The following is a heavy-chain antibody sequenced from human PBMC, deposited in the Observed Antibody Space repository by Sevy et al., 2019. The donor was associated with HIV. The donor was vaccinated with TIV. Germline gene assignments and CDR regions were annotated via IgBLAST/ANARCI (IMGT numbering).Heavy chain of an antibody. Sequence: SETLSLTCAVSDGSISPYYWNWIRQPPGKGLEWIGYMYYSGSIKYNPSFKSRVTISVDMSKNQVSVNLRSVTAADTAVYYCARGGGLTDYGMDVWGQGTTVTVSS. D-gene: IGHD3-16*01. CDR2: MYYSGSI. CDR1: DGSISPYY. V-gene: IGHV4-59*01. J-gene: IGHJ6*02. CDR3: ARGGGLTDYGMDV.